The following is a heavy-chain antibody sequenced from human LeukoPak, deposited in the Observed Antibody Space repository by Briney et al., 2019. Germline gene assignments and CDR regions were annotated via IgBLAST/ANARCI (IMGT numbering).Heavy chain of an antibody. V-gene: IGHV3-30*02. CDR1: GFTFSSYG. D-gene: IGHD3-3*01. CDR3: AKDFGEWLEPPGAFDI. CDR2: IRYDGSNK. Sequence: GGSLRLSCAASGFTFSSYGMHWVRQAPGKGLEWVAFIRYDGSNKYYADSVKGRFTISRDNSKNTLYLQMNSLRAEDTAVYYCAKDFGEWLEPPGAFDIWGQGTMVTVSS. J-gene: IGHJ3*02.